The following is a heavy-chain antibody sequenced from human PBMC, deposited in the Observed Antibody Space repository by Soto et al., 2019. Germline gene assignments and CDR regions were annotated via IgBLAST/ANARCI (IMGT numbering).Heavy chain of an antibody. J-gene: IGHJ5*02. CDR2: IYYSGST. V-gene: IGHV4-59*01. CDR1: GGSISSYY. Sequence: SETLSLTCTVSGGSISSYYWSWIRQPPGKGLEWIGYIYYSGSTNYNPSLKSRVTISVDTSKNQFSLKLSSVTAADTAVYYCARRGTGDSSGYYYDWFDPWGQGTLVTVSS. D-gene: IGHD3-22*01. CDR3: ARRGTGDSSGYYYDWFDP.